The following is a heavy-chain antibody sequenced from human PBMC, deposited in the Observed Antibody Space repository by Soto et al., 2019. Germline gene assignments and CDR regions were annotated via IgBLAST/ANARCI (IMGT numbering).Heavy chain of an antibody. J-gene: IGHJ4*02. Sequence: ILTLTLHSSSDSNKSYDWRWIRQPPGKGLEWIGYIYYSGSTNYNPSLKSRVTISVDTSKNQFSLKLSSVTAADTAVYYCARSYDSSGYYPYWGQGTLVTVS. D-gene: IGHD3-22*01. CDR2: IYYSGST. V-gene: IGHV4-59*08. CDR1: SDSNKSYD. CDR3: ARSYDSSGYYPY.